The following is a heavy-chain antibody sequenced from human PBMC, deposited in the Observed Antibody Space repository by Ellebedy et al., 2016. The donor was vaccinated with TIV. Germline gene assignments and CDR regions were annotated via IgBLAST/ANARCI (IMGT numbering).Heavy chain of an antibody. D-gene: IGHD5-12*01. V-gene: IGHV3-7*03. J-gene: IGHJ4*02. CDR3: ARDNYVGYDWLGGNSFDS. CDR1: GFTFSGYW. CDR2: IQQDGSDK. Sequence: GGSLRLXXAASGFTFSGYWMSWVRQAPGKGLEWVANIQQDGSDKYYVDSMKGRFTISRDNARNSLYLQMNSLRAEDTAMYYCARDNYVGYDWLGGNSFDSWGQGTLVTVSS.